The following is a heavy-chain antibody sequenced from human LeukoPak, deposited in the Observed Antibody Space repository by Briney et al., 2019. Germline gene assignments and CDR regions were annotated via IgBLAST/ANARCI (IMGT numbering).Heavy chain of an antibody. J-gene: IGHJ6*03. D-gene: IGHD2-2*01. V-gene: IGHV4-59*08. Sequence: PSETLSLTCTVSGGSISSYYWSWIRQPPGKGLEWIGYIHYSGSTNYNPSPKSRVTISVDTSKDQFSLKLNSVPAADTAVYYCARHSTYCSSTSCRKRNYYYYMDVWGKGTTVTVSS. CDR1: GGSISSYY. CDR2: IHYSGST. CDR3: ARHSTYCSSTSCRKRNYYYYMDV.